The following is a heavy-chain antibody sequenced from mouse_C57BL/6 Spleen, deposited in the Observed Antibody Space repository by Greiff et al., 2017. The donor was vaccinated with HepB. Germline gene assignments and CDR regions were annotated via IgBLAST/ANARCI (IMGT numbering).Heavy chain of an antibody. CDR1: GYSFTDYN. Sequence: EVHLVESGPELVKPGASVKISCKASGYSFTDYNMNWVKQSNGKSLEWIGVINPNYGTTSYNQKFKGKATLTVDQSSSTAYMQLNSLTSEDSAVYYCARAGFITTVVDPFAYWGQGTLVTVSA. CDR3: ARAGFITTVVDPFAY. V-gene: IGHV1-39*01. D-gene: IGHD1-1*01. CDR2: INPNYGTT. J-gene: IGHJ3*01.